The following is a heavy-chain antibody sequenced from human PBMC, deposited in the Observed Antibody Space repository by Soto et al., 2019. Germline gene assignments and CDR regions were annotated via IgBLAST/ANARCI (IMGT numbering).Heavy chain of an antibody. CDR1: GFTFSSYS. CDR2: ISSSSSYI. Sequence: GGSLRLSCAASGFTFSSYSMNWVRQAPGKGLEWVSSISSSSSYIYYADSVKGRFTISRDNAKNSLYLQMNSLRAEDTAVYYCARAEGGSGYERGPPFGKDYWGQGTLVTVSS. D-gene: IGHD5-12*01. CDR3: ARAEGGSGYERGPPFGKDY. J-gene: IGHJ4*02. V-gene: IGHV3-21*01.